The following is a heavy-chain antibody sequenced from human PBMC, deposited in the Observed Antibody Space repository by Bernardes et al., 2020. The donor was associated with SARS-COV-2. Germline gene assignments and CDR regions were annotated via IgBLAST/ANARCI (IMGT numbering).Heavy chain of an antibody. D-gene: IGHD6-13*01. V-gene: IGHV3-23*01. Sequence: GGSLRLSCEASGFAFTNFDMNWVRQAPGKGPEWVSTLNAYDDSTFYAHSVRGRFTVSSDSSKTTLFLQMSSLRAEDTAIYYCAKMEGLAAAGSGGFDVWGRGTAVTVSS. CDR3: AKMEGLAAAGSGGFDV. CDR1: GFAFTNFD. J-gene: IGHJ3*01. CDR2: LNAYDDST.